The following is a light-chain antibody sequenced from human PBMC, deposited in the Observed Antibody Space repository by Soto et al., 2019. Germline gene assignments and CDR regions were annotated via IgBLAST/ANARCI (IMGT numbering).Light chain of an antibody. Sequence: DIVMTQSPDSLAVSLGERATISCKSSQRVLSSSNNENYLAWFQQKPGQPPKLLIYSTSTRGSGVPDRISGSASGTDFSLTISSLQAEDVAVYYCQQYLSAPLTFGGGTKVAIK. V-gene: IGKV4-1*01. CDR1: QRVLSSSNNENY. CDR3: QQYLSAPLT. CDR2: STS. J-gene: IGKJ4*01.